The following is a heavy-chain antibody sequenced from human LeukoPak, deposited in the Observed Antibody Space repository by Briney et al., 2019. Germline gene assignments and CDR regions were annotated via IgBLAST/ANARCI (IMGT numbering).Heavy chain of an antibody. D-gene: IGHD3-10*01. J-gene: IGHJ4*02. V-gene: IGHV3-23*01. CDR1: GFTFSTYG. CDR2: ISGSGGST. CDR3: ARVTYGSGTYGAFDY. Sequence: GGSLRLSCVASGFTFSTYGMSWVRQAPGKGLEWVSGISGSGGSTYYADSVKGRFTISRDNSKNTLYLQMNSLRAEDTAVYYCARVTYGSGTYGAFDYWGQGTLVTVSS.